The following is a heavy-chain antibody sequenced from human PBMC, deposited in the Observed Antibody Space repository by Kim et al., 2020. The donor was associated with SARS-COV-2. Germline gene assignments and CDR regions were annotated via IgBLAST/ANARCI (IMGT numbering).Heavy chain of an antibody. CDR2: ISSSGSTI. V-gene: IGHV3-11*04. Sequence: GGSLRLSCAASGFTFSDYYMSWIRQAPGKGLEWVSYISSSGSTIYYADSVKGRFTISRDNAKNSLYLQMNSLRAEDTAVYYCARDDYYDSSGYLYGMDVWGQGATVPVPS. CDR1: GFTFSDYY. CDR3: ARDDYYDSSGYLYGMDV. D-gene: IGHD3-22*01. J-gene: IGHJ6*02.